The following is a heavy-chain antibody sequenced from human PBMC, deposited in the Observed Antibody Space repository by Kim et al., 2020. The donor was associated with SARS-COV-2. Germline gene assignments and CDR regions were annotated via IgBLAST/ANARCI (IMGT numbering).Heavy chain of an antibody. V-gene: IGHV3-30*18. CDR2: ISYDGSNK. J-gene: IGHJ4*02. CDR1: GFTFNTYG. D-gene: IGHD1-26*01. Sequence: GGSLRLSCAASGFTFNTYGMHWVRQAPGKELEGVAVISYDGSNKYYADSVKGRFTISRDNSKNTLYLQMNSLRIEDTAVYYCAKSFSGSYFGYDNWGQGTLVTVSS. CDR3: AKSFSGSYFGYDN.